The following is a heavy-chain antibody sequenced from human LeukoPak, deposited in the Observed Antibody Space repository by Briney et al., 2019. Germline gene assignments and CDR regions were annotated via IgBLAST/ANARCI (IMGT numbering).Heavy chain of an antibody. CDR1: GFTFSDYA. Sequence: PGGSLRLSCAASGFTFSDYAMHWVRQAPGKGLEWVTITSYDGSNKCYADSVKGRFTISRDNSKNTLYLQMNSLRPEDTAAYYWAREAAAVTYYYGLDLWGQGTTVTVSS. D-gene: IGHD6-13*01. V-gene: IGHV3-30*04. CDR2: TSYDGSNK. J-gene: IGHJ6*02. CDR3: AREAAAVTYYYGLDL.